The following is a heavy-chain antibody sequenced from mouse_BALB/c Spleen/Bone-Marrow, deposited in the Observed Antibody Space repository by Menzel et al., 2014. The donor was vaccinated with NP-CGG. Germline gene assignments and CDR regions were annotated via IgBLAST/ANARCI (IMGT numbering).Heavy chain of an antibody. J-gene: IGHJ2*01. CDR1: GFTFSSFG. Sequence: EVKLMESGGGLVQPGGSRKLSCAASGFTFSSFGMHWVRQAPEKGLEWVAYISSGSSTIYYADTLKGRFTISRDNPKNPLFLQMTSLRSEDTAMYYCARSRLRGYYFDYWGQGTTLTVSS. CDR3: ARSRLRGYYFDY. D-gene: IGHD3-2*02. V-gene: IGHV5-17*02. CDR2: ISSGSSTI.